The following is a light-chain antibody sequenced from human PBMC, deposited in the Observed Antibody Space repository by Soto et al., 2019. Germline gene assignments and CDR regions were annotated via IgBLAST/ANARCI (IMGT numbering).Light chain of an antibody. CDR3: QQYNDWPIT. V-gene: IGKV3-15*01. CDR1: QSVSSSY. J-gene: IGKJ5*01. Sequence: EIVLTQSPGTLSLSPGERATLPCRASQSVSSSYLAWYQQRPGQAPRLLIYGVSTRATGIPARFSGSASGTEFTLTISSLQSEDFAVYSCQQYNDWPITFGPGTRLE. CDR2: GVS.